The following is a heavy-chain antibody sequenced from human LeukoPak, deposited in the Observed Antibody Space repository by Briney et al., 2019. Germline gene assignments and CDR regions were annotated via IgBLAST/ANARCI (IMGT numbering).Heavy chain of an antibody. CDR1: GFTFDDYA. Sequence: GGSLRLSCAASGFTFDDYAMHWVRQAPGKGLEWVSGISWNSGSIGYADSVKGRFTISRDNAKNSLYLQMNSPRAEDTALYYCAKGIGEYYYYMDVWGKGTTVTISS. CDR3: AKGIGEYYYYMDV. CDR2: ISWNSGSI. J-gene: IGHJ6*03. V-gene: IGHV3-9*01. D-gene: IGHD2/OR15-2a*01.